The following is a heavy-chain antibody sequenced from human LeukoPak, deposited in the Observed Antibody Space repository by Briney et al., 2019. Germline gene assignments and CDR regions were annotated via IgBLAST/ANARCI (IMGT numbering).Heavy chain of an antibody. CDR2: ISYDGSNK. V-gene: IGHV3-30-3*01. Sequence: GRSLRLSCAASGFTFSSYAMHWVRQAPGKGLEWVAVISYDGSNKYYADSVKGRFTISRDNSKNTLYLQMNSLRAEDTAVYYCARDLRDGYNFELGHDAFDIWGQGTMVTVSS. CDR1: GFTFSSYA. D-gene: IGHD5-24*01. J-gene: IGHJ3*02. CDR3: ARDLRDGYNFELGHDAFDI.